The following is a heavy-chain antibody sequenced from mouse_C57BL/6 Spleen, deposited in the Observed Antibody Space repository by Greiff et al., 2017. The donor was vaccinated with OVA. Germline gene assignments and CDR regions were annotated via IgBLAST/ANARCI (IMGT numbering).Heavy chain of an antibody. J-gene: IGHJ4*01. CDR2: ISSGSSNI. V-gene: IGHV5-17*01. D-gene: IGHD2-3*01. CDR1: GFTFSDYG. CDR3: AREWLLRYYAMDY. Sequence: EVKLVESGGGLVKPGGSLKLSCAASGFTFSDYGMHWVRQAPEKGLEWVAYISSGSSNIYYADTVKGRFTITRDNDKNTLFLQMTSLRSEDTAMYYCAREWLLRYYAMDYWGQGTSVTVSS.